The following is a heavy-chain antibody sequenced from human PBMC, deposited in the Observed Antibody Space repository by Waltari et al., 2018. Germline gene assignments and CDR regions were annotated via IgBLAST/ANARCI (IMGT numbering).Heavy chain of an antibody. CDR3: AKGPDSSGYYSNWFDP. D-gene: IGHD3-22*01. J-gene: IGHJ5*02. CDR2: IWSDETNK. CDR1: GFTFRNHC. V-gene: IGHV3-30*02. Sequence: QVQLVESGGGVVQPGGSLRLSCAASGFTFRNHCIQWVRQAPGKGLEWVAFIWSDETNKHYADSVQGRFTISRDNSKNTVFLQMNSLRTEDTAVYYCAKGPDSSGYYSNWFDPWGQGILVTVSS.